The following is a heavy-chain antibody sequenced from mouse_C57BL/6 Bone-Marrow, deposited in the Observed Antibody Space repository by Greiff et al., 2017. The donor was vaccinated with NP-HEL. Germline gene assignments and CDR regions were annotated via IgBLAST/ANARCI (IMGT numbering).Heavy chain of an antibody. D-gene: IGHD1-1*01. CDR3: ARRITTVVYWYFDV. CDR1: GYTFTDYY. V-gene: IGHV1-19*01. CDR2: INPYNGGT. Sequence: EVQRVESGPVLVKPGASVKMSCKASGYTFTDYYMNWVKQSHGKSLEWIGVINPYNGGTSYNQKFKGKATLTVDKSSSTAYMELNSLTSEDSAVYYCARRITTVVYWYFDVWGTGTTVTVSS. J-gene: IGHJ1*03.